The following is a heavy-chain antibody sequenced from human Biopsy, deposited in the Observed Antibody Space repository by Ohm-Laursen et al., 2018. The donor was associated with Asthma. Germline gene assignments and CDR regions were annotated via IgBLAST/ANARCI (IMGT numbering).Heavy chain of an antibody. Sequence: ASVKVSCKTSGYTFNSAGITWVRQAPGQGLEWMGWISVYNGNTKVAQKLQDRVTMITDTSTSTAYMELRSLRSDDTAVYFCARAVDFPHYYGIDGWGQGTTVPVS. CDR2: ISVYNGNT. V-gene: IGHV1-18*01. J-gene: IGHJ6*02. CDR1: GYTFNSAG. D-gene: IGHD4-23*01. CDR3: ARAVDFPHYYGIDG.